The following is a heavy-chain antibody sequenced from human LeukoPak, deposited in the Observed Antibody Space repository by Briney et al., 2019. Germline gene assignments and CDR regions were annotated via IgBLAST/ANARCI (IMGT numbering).Heavy chain of an antibody. D-gene: IGHD2-21*02. Sequence: GESLKISCESSGYSFTSYWIGWVRQMPGKGLEWMGIIYPGDSSTRYSPSFQGQVTILADKSISTAYLQWSSLKASDSAMYYCVQCGGDCYTSSHWGQGTLVTVSS. CDR2: IYPGDSST. CDR1: GYSFTSYW. J-gene: IGHJ4*02. V-gene: IGHV5-51*01. CDR3: VQCGGDCYTSSH.